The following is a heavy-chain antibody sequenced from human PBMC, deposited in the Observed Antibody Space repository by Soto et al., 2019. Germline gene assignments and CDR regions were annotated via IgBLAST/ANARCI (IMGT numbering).Heavy chain of an antibody. Sequence: QVQLVQSGAEVKKPGSSVKVSCKASGGTFSSYAISWVRQAPGQGLEWMGGIIPIFGTANYAQKFQGRVTIAADKSSSTTYMELSSLRSEDTAVYYCERDAENSSGWYSWFDPWVQGTLVTVFS. CDR3: ERDAENSSGWYSWFDP. D-gene: IGHD6-19*01. V-gene: IGHV1-69*14. CDR1: GGTFSSYA. J-gene: IGHJ5*02. CDR2: IIPIFGTA.